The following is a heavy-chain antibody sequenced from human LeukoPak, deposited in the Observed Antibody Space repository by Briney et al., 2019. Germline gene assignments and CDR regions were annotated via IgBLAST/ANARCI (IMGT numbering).Heavy chain of an antibody. CDR1: GYTFTSYA. J-gene: IGHJ6*02. CDR3: ARDSYPMYYYGMDV. V-gene: IGHV7-4-1*02. CDR2: INTNTGNP. D-gene: IGHD2-2*01. Sequence: ASVKVSCKASGYTFTSYAMNWVRQAPGQGLEWMGWINTNTGNPTYAQGFTGRFVFSLDTSVSTAYLQISSLKAEDTAVYYCARDSYPMYYYGMDVWGQGTTVTVSS.